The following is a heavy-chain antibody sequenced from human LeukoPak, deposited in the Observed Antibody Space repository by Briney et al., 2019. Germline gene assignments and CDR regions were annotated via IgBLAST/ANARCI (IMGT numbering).Heavy chain of an antibody. CDR3: ARDTRSYDTSGYYYFDY. Sequence: PPETLSLTCSVSGASTTSYYWNWIRQAPGKGLEWIGYIYSDGTTSYSPSLRSRVTISIDTSRNQFSLKLSSVTAADAAVYYCARDTRSYDTSGYYYFDYWGQGALVTVSS. CDR1: GASTTSYY. V-gene: IGHV4-59*01. D-gene: IGHD3-22*01. J-gene: IGHJ4*02. CDR2: IYSDGTT.